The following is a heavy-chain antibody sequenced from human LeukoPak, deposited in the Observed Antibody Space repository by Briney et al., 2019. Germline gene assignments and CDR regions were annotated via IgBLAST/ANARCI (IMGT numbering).Heavy chain of an antibody. D-gene: IGHD6-13*01. Sequence: PGGSLRLSCAASGFTVSSNYMSWVRQAPGKGLEWVSVIYSGGSTYYADSVKGRFTISRDNSKNTLYLQMNSLRAEDTAVYYCARGLYSSRPPFDYWGQGTLVTVSS. CDR2: IYSGGST. J-gene: IGHJ4*02. CDR3: ARGLYSSRPPFDY. CDR1: GFTVSSNY. V-gene: IGHV3-53*01.